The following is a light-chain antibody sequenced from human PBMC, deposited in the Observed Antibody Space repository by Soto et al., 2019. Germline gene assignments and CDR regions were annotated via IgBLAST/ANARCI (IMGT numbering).Light chain of an antibody. CDR1: SSDVAAYNY. CDR2: DVS. J-gene: IGLJ1*01. Sequence: QSALTQPASVSGSPGQSITISCTGTSSDVAAYNYVSWYQQHPGKAPKLMVYDVSNRPSGVSNRFSGSKSGNTASLTISGLQAEDEADYYCSSYAGGGNYVFGTGTKVTVL. CDR3: SSYAGGGNYV. V-gene: IGLV2-14*03.